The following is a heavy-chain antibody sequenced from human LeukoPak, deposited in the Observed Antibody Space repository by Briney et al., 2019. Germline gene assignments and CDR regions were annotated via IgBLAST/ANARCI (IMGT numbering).Heavy chain of an antibody. CDR1: GGSISSGSYY. V-gene: IGHV4-61*02. J-gene: IGHJ6*03. CDR2: IYTSGST. CDR3: ARQAYYYYYMDV. Sequence: SETLSLTCTVSGGSISSGSYYWSWIRQPAGTGLEWIGRIYTSGSTNYNPSLKSRVTISVDTSKNQFSLKLSSVTAADTAVYYCARQAYYYYYMDVWGKGTTVTISS.